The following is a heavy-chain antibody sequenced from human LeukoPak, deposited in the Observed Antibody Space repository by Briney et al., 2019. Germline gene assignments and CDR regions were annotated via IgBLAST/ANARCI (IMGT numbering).Heavy chain of an antibody. Sequence: GGSLRLSCAASGFTVSSNCMNWVRQAPGKGLEWVSYISSSSSTIYYADSVKGRFTISRDSAKNSLYLQMNSLKAEDTAVYYCARDRYFDWLFGPDYYGMDVWGQGTTVTVSS. CDR2: ISSSSSTI. D-gene: IGHD3-9*01. CDR1: GFTVSSNC. CDR3: ARDRYFDWLFGPDYYGMDV. J-gene: IGHJ6*02. V-gene: IGHV3-48*04.